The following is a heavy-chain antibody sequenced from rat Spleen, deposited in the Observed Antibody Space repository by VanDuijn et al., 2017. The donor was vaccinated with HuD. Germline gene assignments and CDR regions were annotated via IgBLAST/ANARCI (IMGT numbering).Heavy chain of an antibody. J-gene: IGHJ2*01. V-gene: IGHV5-25*01. D-gene: IGHD1-1*01. CDR1: GFTFNKYD. CDR2: ISTGGDNT. CDR3: TTLLYYSGPGY. Sequence: EVQLVESGGGSVQPGRSLKLSCAASGFTFNKYDMAWVRQAPTKGLEWIASISTGGDNTYFRDSVKGRFTVSRENAESTLYLLMDSLRSEDTATYYCTTLLYYSGPGYWGQGVMVTVSS.